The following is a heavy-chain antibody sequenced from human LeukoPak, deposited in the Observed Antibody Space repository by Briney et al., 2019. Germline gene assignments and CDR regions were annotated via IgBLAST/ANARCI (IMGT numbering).Heavy chain of an antibody. Sequence: GGSLRLSCAASGFTFDDYAVHWVRQAPGKGLEWVSGISWNSGSIGYADSVKGRFTISRDNAKNSLYLQMNSLRAEDMALYYCAKDVGGELPGYYFDYWGQGTLVTVSS. J-gene: IGHJ4*02. V-gene: IGHV3-9*03. CDR2: ISWNSGSI. CDR3: AKDVGGELPGYYFDY. CDR1: GFTFDDYA. D-gene: IGHD1-26*01.